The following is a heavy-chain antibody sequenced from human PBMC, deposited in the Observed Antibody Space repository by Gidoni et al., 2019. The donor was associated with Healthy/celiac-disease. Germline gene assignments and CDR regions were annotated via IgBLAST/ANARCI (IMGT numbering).Heavy chain of an antibody. V-gene: IGHV3-21*01. CDR2: ISSSSSYI. Sequence: EVQLVESGGGLVKPGGSLRLSCAASGFTFSSYSMNWVRQAPGKGLEWVSSISSSSSYIYYADSVKGRFTISRDNAKNSLYLQMNSLRAEDTAVYYCARDTQDIVVVPAAPGLPENYYYYYYMDVWGKGTTVTVSS. CDR3: ARDTQDIVVVPAAPGLPENYYYYYYMDV. J-gene: IGHJ6*03. CDR1: GFTFSSYS. D-gene: IGHD2-2*01.